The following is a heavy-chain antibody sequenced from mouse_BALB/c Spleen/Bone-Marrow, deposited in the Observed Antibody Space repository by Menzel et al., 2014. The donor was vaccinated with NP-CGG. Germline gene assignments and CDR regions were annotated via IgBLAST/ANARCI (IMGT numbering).Heavy chain of an antibody. CDR3: ARESYGNWFAY. Sequence: VQLQQSGAELARPGASVKMSCKASGYTLTSYTMHWVKQRPGQGLEWIEYINPSSGYTNYNQKFKDKATLTADKSSSTAYMQLSSLTSEDSAVYYCARESYGNWFAYWGQGTLVTVSA. CDR1: GYTLTSYT. D-gene: IGHD2-1*01. CDR2: INPSSGYT. V-gene: IGHV1-4*01. J-gene: IGHJ3*01.